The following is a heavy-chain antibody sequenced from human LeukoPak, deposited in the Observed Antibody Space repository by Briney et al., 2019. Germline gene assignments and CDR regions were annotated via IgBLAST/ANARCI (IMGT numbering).Heavy chain of an antibody. CDR1: GYTFTSYA. CDR3: AKGYSSSPFYYYYYMDV. J-gene: IGHJ6*03. D-gene: IGHD6-6*01. Sequence: ASVKVSCKASGYTFTSYAMNWVRQAPGQRLEWMGWIDAGNGDTKYSQKFQGRVTTTRDTSASTAYMELSSLRSEDTAVYYCAKGYSSSPFYYYYYMDVWGKGTTVTVSS. CDR2: IDAGNGDT. V-gene: IGHV1-3*01.